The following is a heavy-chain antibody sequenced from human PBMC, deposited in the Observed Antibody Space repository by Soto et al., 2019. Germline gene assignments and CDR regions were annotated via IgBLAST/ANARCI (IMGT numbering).Heavy chain of an antibody. V-gene: IGHV4-30-4*01. CDR2: IYYSGST. J-gene: IGHJ6*01. Sequence: SETLSLTCTVSGGSISSGDYYWSWIRQPPGKGLEWIGYIYYSGSTYYNPSLKSRVTISVDTSKNQFSLKLSSVTAADTAVYYCARDLRFRGFYGIDVRAQRTTVTVSS. CDR1: GGSISSGDYY. D-gene: IGHD3-10*01. CDR3: ARDLRFRGFYGIDV.